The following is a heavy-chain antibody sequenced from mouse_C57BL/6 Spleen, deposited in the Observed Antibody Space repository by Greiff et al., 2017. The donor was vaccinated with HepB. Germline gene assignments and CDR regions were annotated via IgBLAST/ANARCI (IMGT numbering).Heavy chain of an antibody. CDR1: GFTFSSYA. Sequence: EVQVVESGEGLVKPGGSLKLSCAASGFTFSSYAMSWVRQTPEKRLEWVAYISSGGDYIYYADTVKGRFTISRDNARNTLYLQMSSLKSEDTAMYYCTRERGDYYGSSYGYFDVWGTGTTVTVSS. CDR2: ISSGGDYI. D-gene: IGHD1-1*01. J-gene: IGHJ1*03. CDR3: TRERGDYYGSSYGYFDV. V-gene: IGHV5-9-1*02.